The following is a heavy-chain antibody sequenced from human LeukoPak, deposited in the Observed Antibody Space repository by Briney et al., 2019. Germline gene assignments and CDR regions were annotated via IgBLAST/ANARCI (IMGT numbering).Heavy chain of an antibody. CDR2: IYYSGRP. V-gene: IGHV4-39*01. J-gene: IGHJ4*02. Sequence: SETLSLTCNVSGGSISRSSHYWGWIRQPPGKGLEWIGSIYYSGRPYYNPALKSRLTISVDTSKNQLSLNLTSVTAADTAVYYCARTLVRGIIEFGFWGQGTLVTVSS. CDR3: ARTLVRGIIEFGF. CDR1: GGSISRSSHY. D-gene: IGHD3-10*01.